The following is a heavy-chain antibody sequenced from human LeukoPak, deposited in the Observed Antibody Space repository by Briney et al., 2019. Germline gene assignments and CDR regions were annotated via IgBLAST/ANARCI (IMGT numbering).Heavy chain of an antibody. J-gene: IGHJ4*02. Sequence: SETLSLTCTVSGGSISSYYWGWIRQPPGKGLEWIGSIYYSGSTNYNPSLKSRVTMSLDTSKNQFSLKLSSVTAADTAVYYCAPYDSDGGLFDYWGQGTLVTVSS. CDR2: IYYSGST. CDR1: GGSISSYY. V-gene: IGHV4-59*03. CDR3: APYDSDGGLFDY. D-gene: IGHD3-22*01.